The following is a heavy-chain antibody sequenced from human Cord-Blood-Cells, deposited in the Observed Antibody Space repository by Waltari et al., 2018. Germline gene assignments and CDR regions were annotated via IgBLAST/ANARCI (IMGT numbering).Heavy chain of an antibody. CDR1: GGTFSSYA. V-gene: IGHV1-69*01. J-gene: IGHJ4*02. D-gene: IGHD3-10*01. CDR2: IIPIFGTA. CDR3: ARSKGNYYGSGSYSLGDY. Sequence: QVQLVQSGAEVKKPGSSVKVSCKASGGTFSSYAISWVRQAPGQGLEWMGEIIPIFGTANYAQKFQGRVTITADESTSTAYMELSSLRSEDTAVYYCARSKGNYYGSGSYSLGDYWGQGTLVTVSS.